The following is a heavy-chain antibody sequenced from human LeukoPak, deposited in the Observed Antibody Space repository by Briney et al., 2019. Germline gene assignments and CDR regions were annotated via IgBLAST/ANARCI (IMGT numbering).Heavy chain of an antibody. Sequence: GGSLRLSCTVSGFTVSSNSMSWVRQAPGKGLEWVANINQDGSGKYYVDSVKGRFTISRDNAKNSLYLQMNSLRAEDTAVYYCARDQGFSYYFYYMDVWGKGTTVTVSS. D-gene: IGHD3-3*01. CDR3: ARDQGFSYYFYYMDV. CDR1: GFTVSSNS. V-gene: IGHV3-7*01. J-gene: IGHJ6*03. CDR2: INQDGSGK.